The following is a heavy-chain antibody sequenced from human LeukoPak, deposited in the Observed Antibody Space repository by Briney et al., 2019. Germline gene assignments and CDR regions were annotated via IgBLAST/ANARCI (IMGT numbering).Heavy chain of an antibody. Sequence: SQTLSLTCTVSGGSISSGSYYWRWIRQPGGKGLEWTGRIYTSGSTNHNPSLKSRVTISVDTDKNQFSLKLSSVTAADTALYYCARDSLLPSAMGYYYMDVWGKGTTVTVSS. V-gene: IGHV4-61*02. D-gene: IGHD2-2*01. CDR3: ARDSLLPSAMGYYYMDV. CDR2: IYTSGST. J-gene: IGHJ6*03. CDR1: GGSISSGSYY.